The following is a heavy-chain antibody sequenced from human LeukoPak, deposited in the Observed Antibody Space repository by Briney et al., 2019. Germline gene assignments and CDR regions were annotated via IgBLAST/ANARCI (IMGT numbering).Heavy chain of an antibody. J-gene: IGHJ3*02. V-gene: IGHV4-61*01. CDR1: GGSISSSSYY. CDR2: IYYSGST. Sequence: SETLSLTCTVSGGSISSSSYYWSWIRQPPGKGLEWIGYIYYSGSTNYNPSLKSRVTISVDTSKNQFSLKLSSVTAADTAVYYCAMSRYDFGAAFDIWGQGTMVTVSS. CDR3: AMSRYDFGAAFDI. D-gene: IGHD3-3*01.